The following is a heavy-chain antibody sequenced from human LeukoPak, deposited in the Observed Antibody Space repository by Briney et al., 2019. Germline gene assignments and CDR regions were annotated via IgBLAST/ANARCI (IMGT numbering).Heavy chain of an antibody. D-gene: IGHD3-10*01. CDR2: IDPKTGVT. Sequence: ASVKVSCKASGYTFAGYFIHWVRQAPGQGLEWMGWIDPKTGVTNYEQKFRGRVTMTRDTSTSKVYMELNRLRSDDTALYFCARVLSNYGSGLDYWGQGTLVTVSS. V-gene: IGHV1-2*02. CDR3: ARVLSNYGSGLDY. CDR1: GYTFAGYF. J-gene: IGHJ4*02.